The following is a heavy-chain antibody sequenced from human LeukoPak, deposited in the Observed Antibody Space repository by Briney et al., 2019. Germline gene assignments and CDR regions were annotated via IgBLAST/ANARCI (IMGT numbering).Heavy chain of an antibody. CDR1: GGTFSSYA. Sequence: SVKVSCKASGGTFSSYAISWVRQAPGQGLEWMGGIIPIFGTANYAQKFQGRVTITTDESTSTAYMELRSLRSDDTAVYYCARLLKGYYYYYMDVWGKGTTVTVSS. CDR2: IIPIFGTA. CDR3: ARLLKGYYYYYMDV. V-gene: IGHV1-69*05. J-gene: IGHJ6*03.